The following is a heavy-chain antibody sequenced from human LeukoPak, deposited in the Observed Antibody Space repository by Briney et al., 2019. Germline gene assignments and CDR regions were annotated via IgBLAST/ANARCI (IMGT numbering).Heavy chain of an antibody. CDR3: ARGVGVRVTEYFDY. D-gene: IGHD1-26*01. J-gene: IGHJ4*02. CDR2: IYTSGST. Sequence: SETLSLTCTVSVGSISSYYWSWIRQPAGKGLEWIGRIYTSGSTNYNPSLKSRVTMSVDTSKNQFSLKLSSVTAADTAVYYCARGVGVRVTEYFDYWGQGTLVTVSS. CDR1: VGSISSYY. V-gene: IGHV4-4*07.